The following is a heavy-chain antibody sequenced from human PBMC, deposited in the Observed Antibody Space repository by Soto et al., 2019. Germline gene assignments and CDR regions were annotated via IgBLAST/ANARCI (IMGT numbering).Heavy chain of an antibody. V-gene: IGHV1-69*01. CDR1: GGTFSSYA. CDR2: IIPIFGTA. D-gene: IGHD4-17*01. CDR3: ARDSGGTTVAFGMDA. J-gene: IGHJ6*02. Sequence: QVQLVQSGAEVKKPGFSVKFYCKASGGTFSSYAISWVRQAPGQGLEWMGGIIPIFGTANYAQKFQGRVTITADESTSTAYMELSSLRSEDTAVYYCARDSGGTTVAFGMDAWGQGTTVTVSS.